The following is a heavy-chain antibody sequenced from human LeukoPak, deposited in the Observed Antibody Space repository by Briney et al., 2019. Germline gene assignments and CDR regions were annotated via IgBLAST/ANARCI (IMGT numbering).Heavy chain of an antibody. J-gene: IGHJ5*02. CDR2: IIPIFGTA. CDR3: ASGNRRMGSSDGFDP. D-gene: IGHD6-13*01. Sequence: SVKVSCRASGGTFSSYAISWVRQAPGQGLEWMGGIIPIFGTANYAQKFQGRVTITTDESTSTAYMELSSLRSEDTAVYYCASGNRRMGSSDGFDPWGQGTLVTVSA. CDR1: GGTFSSYA. V-gene: IGHV1-69*05.